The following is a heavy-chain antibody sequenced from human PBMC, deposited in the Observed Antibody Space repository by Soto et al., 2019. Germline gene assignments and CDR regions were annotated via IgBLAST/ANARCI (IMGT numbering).Heavy chain of an antibody. CDR2: IRSKAYGGTT. V-gene: IGHV3-49*03. CDR1: GFTFGDYA. D-gene: IGHD2-15*01. J-gene: IGHJ3*02. CDR3: TRGSIIVVVVAATGGAFDI. Sequence: GGSLRLSCTASGFTFGDYAMSWFRQAPGKGLEWVGFIRSKAYGGTTEYAVSVKGRFTISRDDSKSIAYLQMNSMKTEDTAVYYCTRGSIIVVVVAATGGAFDIWGQGTMVTVSS.